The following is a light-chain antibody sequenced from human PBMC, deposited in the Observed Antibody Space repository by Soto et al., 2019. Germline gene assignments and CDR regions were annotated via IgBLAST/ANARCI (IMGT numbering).Light chain of an antibody. CDR3: QSYDSSLSGDV. CDR1: SSNIGAGYD. CDR2: GTS. J-gene: IGLJ6*01. V-gene: IGLV1-40*01. Sequence: QSVLTQPPSLSGAPGQRVSISCTGSSSNIGAGYDVHWYQQLPGTAPKLLIFGTSNRPSGVPDRFSGSKSGTSASLAITGLQAEDEAEYYCQSYDSSLSGDVFGTGTQLTVL.